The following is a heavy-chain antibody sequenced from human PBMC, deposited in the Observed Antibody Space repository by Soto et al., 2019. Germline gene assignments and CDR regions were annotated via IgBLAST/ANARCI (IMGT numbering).Heavy chain of an antibody. CDR1: GGSISSYY. J-gene: IGHJ4*02. CDR2: IYYSGST. Sequence: SETLSLTCTVSGGSISSYYWSWIRQPPGKGLEWIGYIYYSGSTNYNPSLKSRVTISVDTSKNQFSLKLSSVTAADTAVYYCARDRILIGGLDIWGQGTLVTVSS. D-gene: IGHD3-16*01. CDR3: ARDRILIGGLDI. V-gene: IGHV4-59*01.